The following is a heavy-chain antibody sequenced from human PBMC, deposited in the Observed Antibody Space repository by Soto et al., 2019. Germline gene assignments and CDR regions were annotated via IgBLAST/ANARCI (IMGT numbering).Heavy chain of an antibody. D-gene: IGHD3-10*01. V-gene: IGHV4-59*01. CDR1: GGSISSYY. J-gene: IGHJ5*02. CDR2: IYYSGST. CDR3: ARDGSGYDNWFDP. Sequence: QVQLQESGPGLVKPSETLSLTCTVSGGSISSYYWSWIRQPPGKGLEWIGYIYYSGSTNDNPSLKSRVTIAVDTSKNQCSLKLSSVTAADTAVYYCARDGSGYDNWFDPWGQGTLVTVSS.